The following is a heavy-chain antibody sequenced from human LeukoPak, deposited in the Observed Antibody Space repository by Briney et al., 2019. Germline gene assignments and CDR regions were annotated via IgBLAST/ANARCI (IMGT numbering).Heavy chain of an antibody. D-gene: IGHD1-26*01. V-gene: IGHV4-4*02. Sequence: SETLSLTCAVSGGSINGSNWWSWVRQPPGKGLEWIGEISHSGSTSYNPSLRSRVTISVDKSKNQFSLKLSSVTAADTAVYYCARGRSNYYGMDVWGQGTTVTVSS. CDR1: GGSINGSNW. CDR2: ISHSGST. J-gene: IGHJ6*02. CDR3: ARGRSNYYGMDV.